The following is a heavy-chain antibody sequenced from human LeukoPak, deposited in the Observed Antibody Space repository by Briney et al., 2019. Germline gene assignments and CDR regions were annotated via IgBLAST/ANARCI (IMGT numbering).Heavy chain of an antibody. J-gene: IGHJ6*03. CDR1: GGSISSGSYY. CDR3: ARAPGSAYYPYYYMDV. Sequence: SQTLSLTCTVSGGSISSGSYYWSWIRQPAGKGLEWIGRIYTIGSTKYNPSLKGRVTISVDTSKNQFSLNLNSVTAADTAEYYCARAPGSAYYPYYYMDVWGKGTTVTVSS. D-gene: IGHD6-19*01. V-gene: IGHV4-61*02. CDR2: IYTIGST.